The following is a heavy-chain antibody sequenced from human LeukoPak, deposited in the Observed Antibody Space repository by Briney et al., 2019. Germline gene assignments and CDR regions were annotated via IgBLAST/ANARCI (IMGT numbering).Heavy chain of an antibody. CDR2: ITSSGSTI. V-gene: IGHV3-48*03. CDR1: GFTFSSYE. J-gene: IGHJ4*02. CDR3: AREDSSGWYRH. D-gene: IGHD6-19*01. Sequence: GGSLRLSCAASGFTFSSYEMNWVRQAPGKGLEWVSYITSSGSTIYYADSVKGRFTISRDNAKNSLYLQMNSLRAEDTVVYYCAREDSSGWYRHWGQGTLVTVSS.